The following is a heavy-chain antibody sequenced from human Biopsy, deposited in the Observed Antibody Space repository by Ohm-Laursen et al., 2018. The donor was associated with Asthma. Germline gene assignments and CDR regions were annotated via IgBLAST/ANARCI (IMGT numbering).Heavy chain of an antibody. CDR2: INSVFGTT. V-gene: IGHV1-69*13. CDR3: ARKAGSCISRTCYSLDF. J-gene: IGHJ4*02. D-gene: IGHD2-2*01. CDR1: GGTFNTYV. Sequence: SVKVSCKSLGGTFNTYVIGWVRQAPGQGLEWKGGINSVFGTTTYPQKFLDRVAITADDSTSTVYMELSSLRSEDTAVYYCARKAGSCISRTCYSLDFWGQGTLVTVSS.